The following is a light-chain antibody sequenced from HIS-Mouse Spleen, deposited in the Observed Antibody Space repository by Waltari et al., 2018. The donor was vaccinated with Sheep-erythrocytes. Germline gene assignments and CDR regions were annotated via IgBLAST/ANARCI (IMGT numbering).Light chain of an antibody. CDR2: EGS. J-gene: IGLJ2*01. CDR1: GSDFGRYNL. CDR3: QAWDSSIVV. V-gene: IGLV2-14*02. Sequence: QSALTQPASVSGSPGQPITIPCTGTGSDFGRYNLVSWYQQHPGKAPKLMIYEGSKRPSGVSNRFSGSKSGNTATLTISGTQAMDEADYYCQAWDSSIVVFGGGTKLTVL.